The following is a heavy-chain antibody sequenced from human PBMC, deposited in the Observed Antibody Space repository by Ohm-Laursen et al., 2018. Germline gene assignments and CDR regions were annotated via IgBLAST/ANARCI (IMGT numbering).Heavy chain of an antibody. D-gene: IGHD2-2*01. Sequence: ASVKVSCKASGYTFSTYDIVWVRQAAGQGPEWMGWMNPNSGNTGYSGDTGYQHKFRGRITMTRDTSIGTAYMELSGLTSEDTATYYCARAVRNQLVSDYWGQGTLVTVSS. CDR2: MNPNSGNTGYSGDT. CDR3: ARAVRNQLVSDY. J-gene: IGHJ4*02. CDR1: GYTFSTYD. V-gene: IGHV1-8*01.